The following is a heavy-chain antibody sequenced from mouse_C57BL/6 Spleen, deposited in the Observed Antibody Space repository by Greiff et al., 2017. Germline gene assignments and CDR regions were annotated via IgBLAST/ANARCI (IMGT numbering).Heavy chain of an antibody. CDR2: INPGSGGT. V-gene: IGHV1-54*01. D-gene: IGHD1-1*01. CDR1: GYAFTNYL. J-gene: IGHJ2*01. CDR3: AKKGDYYGSSYENFDY. Sequence: VQLVESGAELVRPGTSVKVSCKASGYAFTNYLIEWVKQRPGQGLEWIGVINPGSGGTNYNEKFKGKATLTADKSSSTAYMQLSSLTSEDSAVYFCAKKGDYYGSSYENFDYWGQGTTLTVSS.